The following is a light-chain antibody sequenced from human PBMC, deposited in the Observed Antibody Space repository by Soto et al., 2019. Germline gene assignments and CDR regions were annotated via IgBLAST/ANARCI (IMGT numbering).Light chain of an antibody. J-gene: IGKJ5*01. V-gene: IGKV3-20*01. CDR2: GTS. Sequence: EIVMTQSPATLSVYPGERATLSCRASQSVNTNLAWYQQKPGQAPRLLIYGTSSRATGIPDRFSGSGSGTDFTLTISRLEPEDFAVYYCQQYGNSPITCGQGTRREIK. CDR3: QQYGNSPIT. CDR1: QSVNTN.